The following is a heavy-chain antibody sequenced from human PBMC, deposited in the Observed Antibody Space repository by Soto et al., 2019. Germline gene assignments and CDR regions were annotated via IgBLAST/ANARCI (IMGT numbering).Heavy chain of an antibody. CDR2: IWYDGSNK. D-gene: IGHD6-13*01. V-gene: IGHV3-33*01. J-gene: IGHJ6*02. Sequence: QVQLVESGGGVVQPGRSLRLSCAASGFTFSSYGMHWVRQAPGKGLEWVAVIWYDGSNKYYADSVKGRFTISRDNSKNTLYLQMNSLRAEDTAVYYCAREFVIAARPHYYGMDVWGQVTTVTV. CDR1: GFTFSSYG. CDR3: AREFVIAARPHYYGMDV.